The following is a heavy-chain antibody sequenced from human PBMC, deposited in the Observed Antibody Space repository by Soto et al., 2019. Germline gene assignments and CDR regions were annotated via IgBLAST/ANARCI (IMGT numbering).Heavy chain of an antibody. CDR2: IIPIFGTA. CDR3: ARVGGGIAASQAIYYYYYYGMDV. CDR1: GGTFSSYA. J-gene: IGHJ6*02. D-gene: IGHD6-6*01. Sequence: SVKVSCKASGGTFSSYAISWVRQAPGQGLEWMGGIIPIFGTANYAQKFQGRVTITADESTSTAYMELSSLRSEDTAVYYCARVGGGIAASQAIYYYYYYGMDVWGQGTTVTVSS. V-gene: IGHV1-69*13.